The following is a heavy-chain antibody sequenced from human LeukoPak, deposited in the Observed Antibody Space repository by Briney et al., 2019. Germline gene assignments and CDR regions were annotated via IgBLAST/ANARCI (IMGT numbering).Heavy chain of an antibody. D-gene: IGHD3-10*01. CDR3: ARGWGNYGSGSYYNEGLYYFDY. J-gene: IGHJ4*02. CDR2: IYHSGST. CDR1: GGSMSAYF. V-gene: IGHV4-59*12. Sequence: SETLSLTCTVSGGSMSAYFWSWIRQPPGKGLEWIGEIYHSGSTNYNPSLKSRVTISVDKSKNQFSLKLSSVTAADTAVYYCARGWGNYGSGSYYNEGLYYFDYWGQGTLVTVSS.